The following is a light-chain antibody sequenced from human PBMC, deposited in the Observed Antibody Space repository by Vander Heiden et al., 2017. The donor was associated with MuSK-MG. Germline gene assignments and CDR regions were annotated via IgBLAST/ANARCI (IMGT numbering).Light chain of an antibody. J-gene: IGKJ1*01. CDR1: QSLRSY. Sequence: DIQITQSPSSLPPSVGARVTITCRASQSLRSYLNWYQQKPGKAPKLLIYAASSLQSGVPSRFSGSGSGTDFTLTISRLQPEDFATYYCQQSDSTPWTFGQGTKVEIK. V-gene: IGKV1-39*01. CDR3: QQSDSTPWT. CDR2: AAS.